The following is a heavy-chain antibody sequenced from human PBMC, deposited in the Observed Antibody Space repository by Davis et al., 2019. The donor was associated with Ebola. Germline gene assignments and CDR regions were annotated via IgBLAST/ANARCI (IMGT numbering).Heavy chain of an antibody. D-gene: IGHD6-13*01. CDR3: ARAQGEGQLGGDY. J-gene: IGHJ4*02. CDR1: GYTFTSYD. CDR2: MNPNSGDT. V-gene: IGHV1-8*01. Sequence: AASVKVSCKASGYTFTSYDINWVRQATGQGLEWMGWMNPNSGDTGYAQKFQDRVTMTRNTSISTAYMELSSLRSEDTAVYYCARAQGEGQLGGDYWGQGTLVTVSS.